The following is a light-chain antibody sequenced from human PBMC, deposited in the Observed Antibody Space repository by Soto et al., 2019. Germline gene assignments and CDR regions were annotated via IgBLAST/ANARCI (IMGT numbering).Light chain of an antibody. J-gene: IGKJ5*01. CDR1: RRVTAN. CDR3: QQYNNWPPSIT. CDR2: GAS. V-gene: IGKV3-15*01. Sequence: EIGMSQSPATLLMSPGERATLSCRAIRRVTANLPWYQQKPGQAPRLLIYGASTRATGIPARFSGSGSGTEFSLTISSLQSEDFAVYYCQQYNNWPPSITFGQGTRLEIK.